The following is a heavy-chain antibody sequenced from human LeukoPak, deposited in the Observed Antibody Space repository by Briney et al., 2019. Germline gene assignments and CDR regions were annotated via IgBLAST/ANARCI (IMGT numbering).Heavy chain of an antibody. J-gene: IGHJ6*02. CDR1: GGSFSGYY. Sequence: PETLSLTCAVYGGSFSGYYWSWIRQPPGKGLEWIGEINHSGSTNYNPSLKSRVTISVDTSKNQFSLKLSSVTAADTAVYYCATLGPAAPGGYYYYGMDVWGQGTAVTVSS. V-gene: IGHV4-34*01. CDR2: INHSGST. D-gene: IGHD2-2*01. CDR3: ATLGPAAPGGYYYYGMDV.